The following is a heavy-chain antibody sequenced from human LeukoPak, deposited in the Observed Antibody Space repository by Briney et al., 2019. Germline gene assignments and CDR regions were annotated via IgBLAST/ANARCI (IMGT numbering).Heavy chain of an antibody. CDR3: ARGSGWSGYSGV. Sequence: PSETLSLTCAVSVYSINSDYYWGWIRQSPYKGLEWIGSINHSGSTYYNPSLKSRVTILVDTSKNQSSLKLSSVAAADTAVYYCARGSGWSGYSGVWGQGTTVTVSS. J-gene: IGHJ6*02. CDR1: VYSINSDYY. V-gene: IGHV4-38-2*01. CDR2: INHSGST. D-gene: IGHD3-3*01.